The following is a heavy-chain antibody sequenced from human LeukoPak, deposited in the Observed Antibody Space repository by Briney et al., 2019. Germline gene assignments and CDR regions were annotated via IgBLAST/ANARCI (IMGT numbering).Heavy chain of an antibody. J-gene: IGHJ4*02. CDR3: ARVGGRGSIGGDC. CDR1: GFTFSTYW. D-gene: IGHD3-10*01. CDR2: IKSDGSAT. V-gene: IGHV3-74*01. Sequence: GGSLRLSCAASGFTFSTYWMHWVRQAPGKGLVWVSRIKSDGSATNYADFVKGRFTVSSDNAKNTLYLQMSSLRAEDTAMYFCARVGGRGSIGGDCWGQGTLVTVSS.